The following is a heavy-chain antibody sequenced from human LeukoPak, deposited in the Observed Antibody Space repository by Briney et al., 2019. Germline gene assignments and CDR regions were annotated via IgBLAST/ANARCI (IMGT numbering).Heavy chain of an antibody. Sequence: PGGSLGLSCAASGFTFSNYAMSWVRQAPGKGLEWVSSISGSGGSTYYADSVKGRFTISRDNSKNTLYLQMNSLRAEDTAVYYCAKGPRIAAAGWDYFDYWGQGTLVTVSS. CDR2: ISGSGGST. CDR3: AKGPRIAAAGWDYFDY. V-gene: IGHV3-23*01. CDR1: GFTFSNYA. J-gene: IGHJ4*02. D-gene: IGHD6-13*01.